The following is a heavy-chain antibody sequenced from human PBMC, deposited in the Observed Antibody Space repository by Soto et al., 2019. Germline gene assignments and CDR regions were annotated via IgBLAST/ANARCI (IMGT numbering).Heavy chain of an antibody. CDR2: ISAYNGNT. V-gene: IGHV1-18*01. CDR3: ARDEGDYDILTGSDY. J-gene: IGHJ4*02. Sequence: ASVKVSCKASGYTFTSYGISWVRQAPGQRLEWMGWISAYNGNTNYAQKLQGRVTMTTDTSTSTVYMELRSLRSDDTAVYYCARDEGDYDILTGSDYWGQGTLVTVSS. D-gene: IGHD3-9*01. CDR1: GYTFTSYG.